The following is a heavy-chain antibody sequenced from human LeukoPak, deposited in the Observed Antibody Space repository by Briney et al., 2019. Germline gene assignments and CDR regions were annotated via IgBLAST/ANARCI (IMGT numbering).Heavy chain of an antibody. Sequence: PSETLSLTCTVSGGSISSYYWSWIRQPPGKGLEWIGYIYYSGSTNYNPSLKSRVTISVDTSKNQFSLKLNSVTAAGTAVYYCAGGVNNGNNYSQYGLEVWGRGTTVPVSS. V-gene: IGHV4-59*01. D-gene: IGHD1/OR15-1a*01. CDR3: AGGVNNGNNYSQYGLEV. CDR2: IYYSGST. J-gene: IGHJ6*02. CDR1: GGSISSYY.